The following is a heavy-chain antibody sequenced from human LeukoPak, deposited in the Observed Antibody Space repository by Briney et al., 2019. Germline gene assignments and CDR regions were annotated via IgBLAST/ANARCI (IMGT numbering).Heavy chain of an antibody. Sequence: PGGSLRLSCAASGFTFSSYAMSWVRQAPGKGLEWVSAISGSGGSTYYADSVKGRFTISRDNAKNSLYLQMNSLRAEDTAVYYCAREAYGEGGGSCYRCPGAFDIWGQGTMVTVSS. CDR1: GFTFSSYA. CDR2: ISGSGGST. J-gene: IGHJ3*02. CDR3: AREAYGEGGGSCYRCPGAFDI. V-gene: IGHV3-23*01. D-gene: IGHD2-15*01.